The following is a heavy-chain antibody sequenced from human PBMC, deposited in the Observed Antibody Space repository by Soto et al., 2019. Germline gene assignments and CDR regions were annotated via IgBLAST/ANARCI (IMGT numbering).Heavy chain of an antibody. CDR3: AREDTAMAPFDY. D-gene: IGHD5-18*01. J-gene: IGHJ4*02. CDR2: INSDGSIT. CDR1: GFTFRNYS. V-gene: IGHV3-74*01. Sequence: EVQLVESGGGLVQPGGSLRLSCAVSGFTFRNYSMHWVRQAPGKGLVWVSLINSDGSITTYADSVKGRFTISRDNAKNTVYLQMNSLRAEDTAVYYCAREDTAMAPFDYWGQGTLVTVSS.